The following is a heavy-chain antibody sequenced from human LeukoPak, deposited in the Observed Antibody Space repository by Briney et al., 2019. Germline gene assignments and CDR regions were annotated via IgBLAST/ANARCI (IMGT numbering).Heavy chain of an antibody. CDR1: GFTFSSYW. J-gene: IGHJ4*02. Sequence: RGSLRLSCAASGFTFSSYWMNWVRQAPGKGLVWVSRIASDGSSTTYADSVKGRFSISRDNAKNTLYLQMNSLRVEDTAVYYCAGGRPHGNDYWGQGTLVTVSS. CDR2: IASDGSST. V-gene: IGHV3-74*01. D-gene: IGHD4-23*01. CDR3: AGGRPHGNDY.